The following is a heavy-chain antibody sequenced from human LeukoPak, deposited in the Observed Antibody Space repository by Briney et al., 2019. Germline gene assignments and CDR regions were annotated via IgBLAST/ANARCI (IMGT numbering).Heavy chain of an antibody. CDR3: ARWESGELLRMGVI. D-gene: IGHD1-26*01. CDR1: GGTFSSYA. CDR2: IIPIFGTA. J-gene: IGHJ4*02. V-gene: IGHV1-69*13. Sequence: ASVKVSCKASGGTFSSYAISWVRQAPGQGLEWMGGIIPIFGTANYARKFQGRVTITADESTSTAYMELSSLRSEDTAVYYCARWESGELLRMGVIWGQGTLVTVSS.